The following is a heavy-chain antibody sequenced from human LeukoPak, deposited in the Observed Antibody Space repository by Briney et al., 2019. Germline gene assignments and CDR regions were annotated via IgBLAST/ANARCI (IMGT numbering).Heavy chain of an antibody. D-gene: IGHD3-9*01. J-gene: IGHJ4*02. Sequence: SVKVSCKASGFTXARSAVQWVRQARGQRPEWIGWIVIANGNTNYAQKFQERLTITRDMSTSTAYMELSSLRSEDTAVYYCAAEDDFLTGYYDFDYWGQGTVVTVSS. CDR2: IVIANGNT. CDR3: AAEDDFLTGYYDFDY. V-gene: IGHV1-58*01. CDR1: GFTXARSA.